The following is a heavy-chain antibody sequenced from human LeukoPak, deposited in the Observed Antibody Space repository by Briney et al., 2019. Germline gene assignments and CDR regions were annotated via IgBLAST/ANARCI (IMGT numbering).Heavy chain of an antibody. J-gene: IGHJ4*02. D-gene: IGHD4-23*01. CDR1: GGSISSYY. V-gene: IGHV4-59*01. CDR3: ARGDGGNLGD. Sequence: SETLSLTCTVSGGSISSYYWSWIRQPPGKGLEWIGYIYYSGSTDYNPSLKSRVTISVDTSKNQFSLKLSSVTAADTAVYYCARGDGGNLGDWGQGTLVTVSS. CDR2: IYYSGST.